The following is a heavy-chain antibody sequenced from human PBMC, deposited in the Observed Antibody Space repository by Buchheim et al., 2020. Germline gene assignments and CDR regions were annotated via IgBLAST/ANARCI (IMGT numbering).Heavy chain of an antibody. CDR2: ISTDGSDT. D-gene: IGHD6-19*01. CDR1: GLIFSKYR. Sequence: EVLLVESGGGVIQPGGSLRLSCVASGLIFSKYRMHWVRQVPGRGPEWISRISTDGSDTMYADSVKGRFTISRDNAKNMLYLEMTSLGPEDTAFYYCARGSNGWYETPLWDWSQGT. V-gene: IGHV3-74*03. CDR3: ARGSNGWYETPLWD. J-gene: IGHJ4*02.